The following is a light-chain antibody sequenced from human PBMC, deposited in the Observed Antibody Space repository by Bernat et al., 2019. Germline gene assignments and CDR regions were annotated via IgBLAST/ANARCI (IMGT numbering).Light chain of an antibody. CDR3: QVWDSGDDHPHVI. V-gene: IGLV3-21*03. J-gene: IGLJ2*01. CDR2: DNS. Sequence: SYVLTQPPSMSVAPGKTARITCGGDNIGSKSVHWYQQKPGQAPVLVVYDNSDRPSGIPERFSGSNSGNTATLTISRVDAGDEADYSCQVWDSGDDHPHVIFGEGTKLTVL. CDR1: NIGSKS.